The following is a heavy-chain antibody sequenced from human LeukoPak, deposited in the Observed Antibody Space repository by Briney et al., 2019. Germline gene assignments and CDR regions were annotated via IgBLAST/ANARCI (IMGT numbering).Heavy chain of an antibody. Sequence: PSETLSLTCTVSGGSISSYYWSWVRQPPGKGLEWIGYIYYSGRTNYNPSLKSRVTISVDTSKNQFSLNLSSVTAADTAVYYCARASLTGYYYYMDVWGKGTTVTVSS. CDR3: ARASLTGYYYYMDV. J-gene: IGHJ6*03. CDR2: IYYSGRT. CDR1: GGSISSYY. V-gene: IGHV4-59*01.